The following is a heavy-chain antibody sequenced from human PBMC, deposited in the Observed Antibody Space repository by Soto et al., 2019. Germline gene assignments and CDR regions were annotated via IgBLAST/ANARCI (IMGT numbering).Heavy chain of an antibody. Sequence: GGSLRLSCAAAEITFSSYAMSWARQAAGEWLEWVSAISGSGAYTYYADSVKGRFTISRDNSKNTLYLQMNSLRAEDTAVYYCAKDLSEGVAGSYYSVSWGQGXLVTVYS. CDR3: AKDLSEGVAGSYYSVS. CDR1: EITFSSYA. V-gene: IGHV3-23*01. J-gene: IGHJ4*02. D-gene: IGHD6-19*01. CDR2: ISGSGAYT.